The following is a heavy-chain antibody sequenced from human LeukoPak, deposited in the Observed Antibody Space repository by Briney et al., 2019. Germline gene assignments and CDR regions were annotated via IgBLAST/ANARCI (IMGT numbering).Heavy chain of an antibody. D-gene: IGHD3-10*01. Sequence: GGSLRLSCAASGFTFSSYGMHWVRQAPGKGLEWVAVISYDGSNKYYADSVKGRFTISRDNSKNTLYLQMNSLRAEDTAVYYCAKDRITMVRGVPNDAFDIWGQGTMVTVSS. CDR1: GFTFSSYG. J-gene: IGHJ3*02. V-gene: IGHV3-30*18. CDR2: ISYDGSNK. CDR3: AKDRITMVRGVPNDAFDI.